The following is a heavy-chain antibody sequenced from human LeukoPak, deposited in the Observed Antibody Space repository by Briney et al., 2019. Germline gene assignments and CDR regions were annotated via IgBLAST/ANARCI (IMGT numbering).Heavy chain of an antibody. Sequence: ETLSLTCPVSGDSMSSYYWRCIRQPAGKGQEWIGYIYYSGSTTYNPSLKSRVTISVDTSKNQFSLKLSSVTAADTAVYYCARHPYCSSTSCYIWFDPWGQGTLVTVSS. J-gene: IGHJ5*02. V-gene: IGHV4-59*08. CDR1: GDSMSSYY. CDR3: ARHPYCSSTSCYIWFDP. D-gene: IGHD2-2*02. CDR2: IYYSGST.